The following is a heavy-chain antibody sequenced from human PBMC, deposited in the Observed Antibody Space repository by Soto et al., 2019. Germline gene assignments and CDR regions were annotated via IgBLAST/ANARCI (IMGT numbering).Heavy chain of an antibody. CDR3: ATIILRDIAGLPAGLLPTKNYYFGMDV. CDR2: IIPIFGTT. J-gene: IGHJ6*02. D-gene: IGHD6-19*01. V-gene: IGHV1-69*01. CDR1: GGTFSYYA. Sequence: QVQLVQSGAEVKKPGASVKVSCKASGGTFSYYAISWVRQAPGQGLDWMGGIIPIFGTTLYAQKFEGRITITAYESTSTAYMELSGLRSEDTAVYYCATIILRDIAGLPAGLLPTKNYYFGMDVWGQGTTVTVSS.